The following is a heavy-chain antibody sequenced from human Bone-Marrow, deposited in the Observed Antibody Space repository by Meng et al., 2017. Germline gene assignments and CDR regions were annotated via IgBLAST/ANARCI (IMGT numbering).Heavy chain of an antibody. CDR1: GGTFSSYA. CDR3: AREPGPRVGWFDP. Sequence: VALVTAGGAVKKAGSSVKVSCKASGGTFSSYAISWVRQAPGQGLEWMGGIIPIFGTANYAQKFQGRVTITADESTSTAYMELSSLRSEDTAVYYCAREPGPRVGWFDPWGQGTLVTVSS. CDR2: IIPIFGTA. D-gene: IGHD1-26*01. V-gene: IGHV1-69*01. J-gene: IGHJ5*02.